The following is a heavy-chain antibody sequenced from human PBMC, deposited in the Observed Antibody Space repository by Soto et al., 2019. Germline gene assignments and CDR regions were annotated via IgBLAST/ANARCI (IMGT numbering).Heavy chain of an antibody. CDR3: ARDPPAFHSAFDY. CDR2: TYYRSKLYN. Sequence: SQTLSLTCVISGDSVSSNRAAWNWIRQSPSRGLEWLGRTYYRSKLYNDYAPSVKSRITINPDTSKNQFSLQLNSVIPEDTAVYYCARDPPAFHSAFDYWGQGTLVTVSS. CDR1: GDSVSSNRAA. J-gene: IGHJ4*02. V-gene: IGHV6-1*01. D-gene: IGHD4-4*01.